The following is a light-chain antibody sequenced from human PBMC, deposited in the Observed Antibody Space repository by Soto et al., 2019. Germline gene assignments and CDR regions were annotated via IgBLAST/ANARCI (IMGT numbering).Light chain of an antibody. CDR2: EVN. Sequence: QSGLTQPASVSGSPGQSITISCTGTSSDVGAYNYVSWYQQHPGKAPKLVIYEVNDRPSGVSDRFSGSKSGNTASLTISGLQPDDEADYYCSSYTTSSTLVFGGGTKVTVL. CDR3: SSYTTSSTLV. J-gene: IGLJ2*01. V-gene: IGLV2-14*01. CDR1: SSDVGAYNY.